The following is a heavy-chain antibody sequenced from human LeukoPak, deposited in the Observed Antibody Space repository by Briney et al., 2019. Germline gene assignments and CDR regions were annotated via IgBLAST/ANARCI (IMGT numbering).Heavy chain of an antibody. CDR2: IIPIFGIA. Sequence: SVNVSCEASGGTFSSYAISWVRQAPGQGLEWMGRIIPIFGIANYAQKFQGRVTITADKSTSTAYMELSSLRSEDTAVYYCARDRTIGLPDWFDPWGQGTLVTVSS. CDR3: ARDRTIGLPDWFDP. V-gene: IGHV1-69*04. D-gene: IGHD4/OR15-4a*01. J-gene: IGHJ5*02. CDR1: GGTFSSYA.